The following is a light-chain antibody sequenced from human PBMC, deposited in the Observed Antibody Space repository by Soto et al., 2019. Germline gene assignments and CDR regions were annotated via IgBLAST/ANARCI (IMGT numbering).Light chain of an antibody. J-gene: IGLJ2*01. CDR1: SGSIASNY. CDR2: EDN. V-gene: IGLV6-57*04. Sequence: NFMLTQPHSVSESPGKAVTISCTRSSGSIASNYVQWYQQRPGSAPINVIYEDNQRPSGVPERFSGYIDSSSKSASLTTSELKKEDEADYYGQSYDSSNVIFGGGTKLPVL. CDR3: QSYDSSNVI.